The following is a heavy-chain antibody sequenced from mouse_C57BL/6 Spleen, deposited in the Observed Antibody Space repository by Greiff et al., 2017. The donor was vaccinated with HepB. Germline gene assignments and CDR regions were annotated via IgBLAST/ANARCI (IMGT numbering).Heavy chain of an antibody. CDR1: GYAFSSSW. D-gene: IGHD1-1*01. CDR3: ARSHYYGSSYGYFDV. J-gene: IGHJ1*03. Sequence: QVQLKESGPELVKPGASVKISCKASGYAFSSSWMNWVKQRPGKGLEWIGRIYPGDGDTNYNGKFKGKATLTADKSSSTAYMQLSSLTSEDSAVYFWARSHYYGSSYGYFDVWGTGTTVTVSS. V-gene: IGHV1-82*01. CDR2: IYPGDGDT.